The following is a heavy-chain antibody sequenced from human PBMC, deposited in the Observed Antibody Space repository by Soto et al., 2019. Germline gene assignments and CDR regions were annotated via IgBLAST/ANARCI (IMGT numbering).Heavy chain of an antibody. CDR3: ARDLGATILYYYYGMDV. V-gene: IGHV1-18*01. Sequence: QVQLVQSGAEVKNSGASVKVSCKASGYTFTSYGFSWVRQAPGQGLEWMGWISASNGNTNYAQKLQGRVTMTTDTSTGTAYMELSSLRSEDTAVYYCARDLGATILYYYYGMDVWGQGTTVTVSS. J-gene: IGHJ6*02. CDR1: GYTFTSYG. CDR2: ISASNGNT. D-gene: IGHD3-9*01.